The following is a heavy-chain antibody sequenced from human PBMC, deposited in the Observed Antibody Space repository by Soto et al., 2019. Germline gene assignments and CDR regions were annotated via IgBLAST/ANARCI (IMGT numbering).Heavy chain of an antibody. Sequence: ASVKVSCKASGYTFTSYGVSWVRQAPGQGLEWMGWISAYNGNTNYAQKLQGRVTMTTDTSTSTAYMELRSLRSDDTAVYYCATEEGNVVVRAAMSGNFDIWGQGTMVTVSS. J-gene: IGHJ3*02. CDR1: GYTFTSYG. CDR3: ATEEGNVVVRAAMSGNFDI. CDR2: ISAYNGNT. V-gene: IGHV1-18*01. D-gene: IGHD2-2*01.